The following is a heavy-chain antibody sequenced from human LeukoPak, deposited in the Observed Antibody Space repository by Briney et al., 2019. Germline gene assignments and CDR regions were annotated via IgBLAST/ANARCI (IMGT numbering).Heavy chain of an antibody. CDR1: GYSFNDYW. CDR3: ARLGGYNYWVEGFDY. D-gene: IGHD5-24*01. Sequence: GESLKISCKGSGYSFNDYWIGWVRQMPGKGLEWMGLIYPGEFDIRYSPSFQGQVTISADKSISTAYLQWKSLKASDTAMYYCARLGGYNYWVEGFDYWGQGTLVTVSS. J-gene: IGHJ4*02. CDR2: IYPGEFDI. V-gene: IGHV5-51*01.